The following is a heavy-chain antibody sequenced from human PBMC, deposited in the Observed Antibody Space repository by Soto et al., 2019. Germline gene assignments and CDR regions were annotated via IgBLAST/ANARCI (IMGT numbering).Heavy chain of an antibody. CDR3: ARQYYDILTGFYYFDS. D-gene: IGHD3-9*01. V-gene: IGHV4-59*01. CDR1: GGSIISYY. CDR2: IYYSGST. J-gene: IGHJ4*02. Sequence: PSETLSLTCTFSGGSIISYYWSWIRQPPGKGLEWIGYIYYSGSTNYNPSLKSRVTISVDTSKNQFSLKLSSVTAADTAVYYCARQYYDILTGFYYFDSWGQGTLVTVSS.